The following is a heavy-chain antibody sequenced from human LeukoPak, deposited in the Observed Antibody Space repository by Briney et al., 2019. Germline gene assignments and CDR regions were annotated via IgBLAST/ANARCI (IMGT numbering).Heavy chain of an antibody. CDR1: GGSISGYY. CDR2: IYASGST. Sequence: SETLSLTCTVSGGSISGYYWSWIRQPAGEGLDWIGRIYASGSTNYNPSLKSRVTMSVDKSKNQFSLKLSSVTAADTAVYYCARDLLFSSGWSHYYHYMDVWGKGTTVTVSS. V-gene: IGHV4-4*07. D-gene: IGHD6-19*01. CDR3: ARDLLFSSGWSHYYHYMDV. J-gene: IGHJ6*03.